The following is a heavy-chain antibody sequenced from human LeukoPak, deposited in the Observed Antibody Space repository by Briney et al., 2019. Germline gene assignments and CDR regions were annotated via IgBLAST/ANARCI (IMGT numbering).Heavy chain of an antibody. V-gene: IGHV4-61*02. D-gene: IGHD6-13*01. J-gene: IGHJ4*02. Sequence: SETLSLTCTVSGGSISSGSYYWSWIRQPAGKGLERIGRIYTSGSTNYNPSLKSRVTISVDTSKNQFSLKLSSVTAADTAVYYCARVGSSSWYKEAFDYWGQGTLVTVSS. CDR3: ARVGSSSWYKEAFDY. CDR2: IYTSGST. CDR1: GGSISSGSYY.